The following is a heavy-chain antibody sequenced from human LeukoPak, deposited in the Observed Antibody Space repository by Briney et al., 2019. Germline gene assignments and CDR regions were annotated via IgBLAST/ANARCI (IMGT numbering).Heavy chain of an antibody. CDR1: GFTFGDYA. CDR3: TFDSGGNTGYFQH. V-gene: IGHV3-49*04. D-gene: IGHD4-23*01. J-gene: IGHJ1*01. Sequence: GGSLRLSCTASGFTFGDYALTWVRQAPGKGLEWVSFIRSKTYGGTTEYAASVKGRFTISREESKTIAYLQMNSLKTEATAVYYCTFDSGGNTGYFQHWGQGTLVTVSS. CDR2: IRSKTYGGTT.